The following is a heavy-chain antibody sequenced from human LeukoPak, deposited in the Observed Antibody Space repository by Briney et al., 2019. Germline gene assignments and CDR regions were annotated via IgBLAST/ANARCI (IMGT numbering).Heavy chain of an antibody. V-gene: IGHV3-23*01. CDR2: ISFSGDNT. Sequence: GGSLRLSCAAPGFTFTSYAMSWVRQVPGKGLEWVSVISFSGDNTYYADSVRGRFTISRDNSKNTLYLQMNSLRAEDTAVYYCAKDGRTGRTGSHDYWGQGTLVTISS. CDR3: AKDGRTGRTGSHDY. J-gene: IGHJ4*02. D-gene: IGHD1-1*01. CDR1: GFTFTSYA.